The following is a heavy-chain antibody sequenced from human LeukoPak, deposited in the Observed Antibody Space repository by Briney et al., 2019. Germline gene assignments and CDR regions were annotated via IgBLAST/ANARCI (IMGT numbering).Heavy chain of an antibody. CDR2: ISPTGSTT. CDR3: ARGPNSNWSGLDF. CDR1: GFSFSGHW. V-gene: IGHV3-74*01. D-gene: IGHD6-6*01. J-gene: IGHJ4*02. Sequence: PGGSLRLSCTSSGFSFSGHWMHWARQLPGEGVVWVSRISPTGSTTSYADSVKGRFTVSRDNAKNTLYLQVNNLRAEDTAVYYCARGPNSNWSGLDFWGQGTLLTVSS.